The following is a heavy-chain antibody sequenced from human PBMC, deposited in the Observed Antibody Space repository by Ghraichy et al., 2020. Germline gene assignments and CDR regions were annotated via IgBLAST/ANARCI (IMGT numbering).Heavy chain of an antibody. Sequence: ASVKVSCKASGYTFTGYYMHWVRQAPGQGLEWMGWINPNSGGTNYAQKFQGRVTMTRDTSISTAYMELSRLRSDDTAVYYCARGIPLGYQDRDYYMDVWGKGTTVTVSS. D-gene: IGHD2-15*01. CDR3: ARGIPLGYQDRDYYMDV. CDR1: GYTFTGYY. CDR2: INPNSGGT. J-gene: IGHJ6*03. V-gene: IGHV1-2*02.